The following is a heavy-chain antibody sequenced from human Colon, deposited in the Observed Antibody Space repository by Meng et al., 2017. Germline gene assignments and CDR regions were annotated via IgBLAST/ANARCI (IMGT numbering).Heavy chain of an antibody. CDR1: GGSFNGYY. V-gene: IGHV4-34*11. D-gene: IGHD4-17*01. J-gene: IGHJ4*02. CDR2: VYYSGTT. CDR3: ARAPAVTRYFEY. Sequence: QVQFQQWGAGLLKPSETLSLTCAVYGGSFNGYYWTWIRQPPGKGLEWIGHVYYSGTTNYNPSLKSRVTISVDTSKNQFSLNLSSVTAADTAVYYCARAPAVTRYFEYWGQGVLVTVSS.